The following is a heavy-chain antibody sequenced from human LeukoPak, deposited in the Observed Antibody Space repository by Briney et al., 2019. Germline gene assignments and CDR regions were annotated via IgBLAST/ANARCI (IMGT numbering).Heavy chain of an antibody. V-gene: IGHV4-61*02. CDR3: ARDSSYGLEYDY. J-gene: IGHJ4*02. CDR1: GGSISSGSYY. D-gene: IGHD5-18*01. CDR2: IYTSGST. Sequence: SQTLSLTCTVSGGSISSGSYYWSWIRQPAGKGLEWIGRIYTSGSTNYNPSLKSRITISVDTSKNQFSLKLSSVTAADTAVYYCARDSSYGLEYDYWGQGTLVTVSS.